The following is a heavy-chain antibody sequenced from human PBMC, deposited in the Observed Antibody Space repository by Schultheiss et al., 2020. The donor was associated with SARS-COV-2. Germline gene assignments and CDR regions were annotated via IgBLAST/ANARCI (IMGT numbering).Heavy chain of an antibody. CDR1: GGSFSGYY. Sequence: SQTLSLTCTVSGGSFSGYYWSWIRQPPGKGLEWIGEINHSGSTNYNPSLKSRVTISVDTSKNQFSLKLSSVTAADTAVYYCARGQFQFFGAPFDPWGQGTLVTVSS. CDR3: ARGQFQFFGAPFDP. J-gene: IGHJ5*02. CDR2: INHSGST. V-gene: IGHV4-34*01. D-gene: IGHD3-3*01.